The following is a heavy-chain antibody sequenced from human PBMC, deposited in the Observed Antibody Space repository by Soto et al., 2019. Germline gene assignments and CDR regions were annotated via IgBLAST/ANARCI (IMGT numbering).Heavy chain of an antibody. CDR2: IYYSGST. Sequence: TCTVSGGSISSGGYYWSWIRQPPGKGLEWIGYIYYSGSTNYNPSLKSRVTISVDTSKNQFSLKLSSVTAADTAVYYCARAHDYGDYLGFDYWGQGTLVTVSS. J-gene: IGHJ4*02. D-gene: IGHD4-17*01. CDR3: ARAHDYGDYLGFDY. CDR1: GGSISSGGYY. V-gene: IGHV4-61*08.